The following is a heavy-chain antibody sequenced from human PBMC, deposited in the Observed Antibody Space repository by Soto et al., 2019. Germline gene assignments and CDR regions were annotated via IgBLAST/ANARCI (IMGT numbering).Heavy chain of an antibody. CDR1: GYTFTSYG. CDR3: ARGELLSIYYYYGMDV. Sequence: ASVKVSCKASGYTFTSYGINWVRQATGQGLEWMGWMNPNSGNTGYAQKFQGRVTMTRNTSISTAYMELSSLRSEDTAVYYCARGELLSIYYYYGMDVWGQGTTVTVSS. CDR2: MNPNSGNT. D-gene: IGHD1-26*01. V-gene: IGHV1-8*01. J-gene: IGHJ6*02.